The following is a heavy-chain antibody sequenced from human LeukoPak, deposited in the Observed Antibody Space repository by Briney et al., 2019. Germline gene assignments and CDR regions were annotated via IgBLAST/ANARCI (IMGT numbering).Heavy chain of an antibody. CDR2: ISYDGSNK. CDR1: GFTFSSYG. CDR3: AKDSRGGIIDY. V-gene: IGHV3-30*18. D-gene: IGHD3-16*01. J-gene: IGHJ4*02. Sequence: PGRSLRLSCAASGFTFSSYGMHWVRQAPGKGLEWVAVISYDGSNKYYADSVKGRFTISRDNSKNTLYLQMNSLRAEDTAVYYCAKDSRGGIIDYWGQGTLVTVSS.